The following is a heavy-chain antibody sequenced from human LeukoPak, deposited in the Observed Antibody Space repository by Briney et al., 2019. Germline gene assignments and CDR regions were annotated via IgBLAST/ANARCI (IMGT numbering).Heavy chain of an antibody. CDR3: ARGGLRYFDWMSWGDY. D-gene: IGHD3-9*01. J-gene: IGHJ4*02. CDR1: GGTFSSYG. Sequence: ASVKVSCKASGGTFSSYGISWVRQAPGQGLEWMGWISAYNGNTNYAQKLQGRVTMTTDTSTSTAYMELRSLRSDDTAVYYCARGGLRYFDWMSWGDYWGQGTLVTVSS. V-gene: IGHV1-18*01. CDR2: ISAYNGNT.